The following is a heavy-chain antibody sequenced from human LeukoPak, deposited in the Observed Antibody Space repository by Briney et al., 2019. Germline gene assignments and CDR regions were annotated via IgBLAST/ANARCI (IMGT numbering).Heavy chain of an antibody. CDR2: ISYDGSNK. CDR1: GFTFSSYA. Sequence: GRSLRLSCAGSGFTFSSYAMHWVRQAPGKGLEWVAVISYDGSNKYNADSVKGRFTISRDNSKNTLYLQMNSLRAEDTAVYYCARSLGYCSSASCYTGLDYWGQGTLVTVSS. V-gene: IGHV3-30*04. J-gene: IGHJ4*02. D-gene: IGHD2-2*02. CDR3: ARSLGYCSSASCYTGLDY.